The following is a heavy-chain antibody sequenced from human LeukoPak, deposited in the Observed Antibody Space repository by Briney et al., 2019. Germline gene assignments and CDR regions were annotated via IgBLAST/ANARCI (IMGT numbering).Heavy chain of an antibody. CDR2: ISWNSGSI. CDR1: GFTFDDYA. Sequence: GRSLRLSCAASGFTFDDYAMHWVRQAPGKGLEWVSGISWNSGSIGYADSVKGRFTISRDNAKNSLYLRMNSLRAEDTALYYCAKDMGRYYDSSGYYALDYWGQGTLVTVSS. J-gene: IGHJ4*02. V-gene: IGHV3-9*01. D-gene: IGHD3-22*01. CDR3: AKDMGRYYDSSGYYALDY.